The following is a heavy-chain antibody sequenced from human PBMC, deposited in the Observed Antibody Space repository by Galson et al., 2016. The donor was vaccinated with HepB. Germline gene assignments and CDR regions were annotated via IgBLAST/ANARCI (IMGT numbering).Heavy chain of an antibody. J-gene: IGHJ4*02. CDR2: ISYSGSNT. V-gene: IGHV4-39*07. CDR3: ARVPASTRFDY. CDR1: GASISSSSYY. Sequence: ETLSLTCTVSGASISSSSYYWGWIRQPPGKGLEWIASISYSGSNTYYNPSLKSRVTISIDTSTNQFSLKLNSVTAADTAVYYCARVPASTRFDYWGQGTLVTVSS. D-gene: IGHD3-3*02.